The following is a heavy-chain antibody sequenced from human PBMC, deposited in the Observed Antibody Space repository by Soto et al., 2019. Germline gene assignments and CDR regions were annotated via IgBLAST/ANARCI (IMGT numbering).Heavy chain of an antibody. CDR3: ARSSSWYVFDY. V-gene: IGHV1-3*01. D-gene: IGHD6-13*01. Sequence: ASVKVSFTASGYTFTSYAMHWVRQAPGQRLEWMGWINAGNGNTKYSQKFQGRVTITRDTSASTAYMELSSLRSEDTAVYYCARSSSWYVFDYWGQGTLVTVSS. J-gene: IGHJ4*02. CDR2: INAGNGNT. CDR1: GYTFTSYA.